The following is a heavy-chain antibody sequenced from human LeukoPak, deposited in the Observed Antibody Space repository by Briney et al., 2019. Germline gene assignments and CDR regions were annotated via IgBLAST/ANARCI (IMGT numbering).Heavy chain of an antibody. V-gene: IGHV1-2*02. Sequence: ASVKVSCKASGYTFTSYDINWVRQATGQGLEWMGWINPNSGGTNYAQKFQGRVTMTRDASISTAYMELSRLRSDDTAVYYCARDLLEWSNWFDPWGQGTLVTVSS. J-gene: IGHJ5*02. CDR1: GYTFTSYD. CDR2: INPNSGGT. CDR3: ARDLLEWSNWFDP. D-gene: IGHD3-3*01.